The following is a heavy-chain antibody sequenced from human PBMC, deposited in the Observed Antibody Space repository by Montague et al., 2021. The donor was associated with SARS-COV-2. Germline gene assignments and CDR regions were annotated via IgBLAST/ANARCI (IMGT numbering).Heavy chain of an antibody. CDR3: ARRGTDNYEILDY. D-gene: IGHD5-24*01. V-gene: IGHV4-59*01. Sequence: SETLSLTCTISGGSMRRYYWTWIRQLPGKELEWIGSIYDSGGARYNTSLKSRDSISVDASKNQFPLRVTSVTAADTAVYFCARRGTDNYEILDYWGQGILVTVSS. CDR2: IYDSGGA. CDR1: GGSMRRYY. J-gene: IGHJ4*02.